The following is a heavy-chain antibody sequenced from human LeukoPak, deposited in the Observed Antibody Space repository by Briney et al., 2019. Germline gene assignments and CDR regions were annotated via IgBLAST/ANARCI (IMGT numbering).Heavy chain of an antibody. D-gene: IGHD6-13*01. CDR2: IYYSGST. V-gene: IGHV4-59*01. Sequence: SETLSLTCTVSGGSISSYYWSWIRQPPGKGLEWIGYIYYSGSTNYNLSLKSRVTISVDTSKNQFSLKLSSVTAADTAVYYCARARYSSSWAFDYWGQGTLVTVSS. CDR3: ARARYSSSWAFDY. CDR1: GGSISSYY. J-gene: IGHJ4*02.